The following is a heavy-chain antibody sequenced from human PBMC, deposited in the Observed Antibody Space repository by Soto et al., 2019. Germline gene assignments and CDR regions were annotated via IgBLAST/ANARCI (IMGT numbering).Heavy chain of an antibody. CDR1: GFTFSSYG. CDR2: ISYDGSNK. D-gene: IGHD2-15*01. CDR3: EKDVEGGGSGGSCYRKYYNYGMDV. Sequence: GGSLRLSCAACGFTFSSYGMHWVRQAPGKGLEWVAVISYDGSNKYYADSVKGRFTISRDNSKNTLYLQMNSLRAEDTAGYYSEKDVEGGGSGGSCYRKYYNYGMDVGGQGTRVTVSS. V-gene: IGHV3-30*18. J-gene: IGHJ6*02.